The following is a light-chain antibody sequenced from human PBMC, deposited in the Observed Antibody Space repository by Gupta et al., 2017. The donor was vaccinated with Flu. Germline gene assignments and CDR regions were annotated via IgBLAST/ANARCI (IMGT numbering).Light chain of an antibody. J-gene: IGLJ1*01. CDR1: SSNIGAGYD. CDR3: QSFDSSLIGYV. CDR2: ANR. V-gene: IGLV1-40*01. Sequence: SSNIGAGYDVHGYQQLPGTAPKLLIYANRNRPSGVPDRFSGSKSGTSASLAITGLQAEDEADYYCQSFDSSLIGYVFGTATKVTVL.